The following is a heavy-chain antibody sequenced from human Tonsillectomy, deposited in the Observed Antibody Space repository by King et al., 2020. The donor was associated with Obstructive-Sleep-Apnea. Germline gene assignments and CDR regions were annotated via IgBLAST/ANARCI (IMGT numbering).Heavy chain of an antibody. CDR1: GFTFSSYA. D-gene: IGHD1-26*01. J-gene: IGHJ6*02. V-gene: IGHV3-23*04. CDR2: ISDSGGST. Sequence: VQLVESGGGLVQPGGSLRLSCAASGFTFSSYAMSWVRQAPGKGLEWVSAISDSGGSTYYADSVKGRFTISRDNSKNTLYLQMNSLRAEDTAVYYCAQVSNRVVGHWGMDVWGQGTTVTVSS. CDR3: AQVSNRVVGHWGMDV.